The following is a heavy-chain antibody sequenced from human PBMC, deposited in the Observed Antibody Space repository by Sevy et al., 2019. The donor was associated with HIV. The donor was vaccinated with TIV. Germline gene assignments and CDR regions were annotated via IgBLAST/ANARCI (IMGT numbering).Heavy chain of an antibody. CDR2: ISSSGSTI. CDR1: GFTFSSYE. V-gene: IGHV3-48*03. J-gene: IGHJ6*02. Sequence: GGSLRLSCAASGFTFSSYEMNWVRQAPGKGLEWVSYISSSGSTIYYADSVKGRFTISRDNAKNSLYLQMNSPRAEDTAVYYCARDGGSTSWYYYYYYGMDVWGQGTTVTVSS. CDR3: ARDGGSTSWYYYYYYGMDV. D-gene: IGHD2-2*01.